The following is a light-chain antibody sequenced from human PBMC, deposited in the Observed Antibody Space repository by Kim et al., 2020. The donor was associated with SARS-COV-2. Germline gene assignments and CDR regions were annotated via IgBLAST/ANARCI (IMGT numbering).Light chain of an antibody. CDR2: ETS. CDR3: QQRYNWPLT. V-gene: IGKV3-11*01. J-gene: IGKJ4*01. Sequence: LSPGERATLAGRASKSVANSLDWCQQKPGQGPRLLIFETSNRATGIPARFSGSGSGTAFTLTISGLGPEDFAVYYCQQRYNWPLTFGGGTKVGIK. CDR1: KSVANS.